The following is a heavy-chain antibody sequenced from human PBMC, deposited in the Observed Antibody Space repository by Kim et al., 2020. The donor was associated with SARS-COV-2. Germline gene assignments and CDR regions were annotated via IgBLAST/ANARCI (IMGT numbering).Heavy chain of an antibody. J-gene: IGHJ4*02. CDR1: GGSISSSNW. Sequence: SETLSLTCAVSGGSISSSNWWSWVRQPLGKGLEWIGEIYHSGSTNYNPSLKSRVTISVDKSKNQFSLKLSSVTAADTAVYYCASPHSGWYYFDYWGQGTLVTVSS. CDR3: ASPHSGWYYFDY. D-gene: IGHD6-19*01. V-gene: IGHV4-4*02. CDR2: IYHSGST.